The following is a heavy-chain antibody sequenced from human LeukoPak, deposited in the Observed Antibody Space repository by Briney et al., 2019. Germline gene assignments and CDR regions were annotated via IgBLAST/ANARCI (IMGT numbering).Heavy chain of an antibody. J-gene: IGHJ4*02. CDR1: GGSISSYY. Sequence: SETLSLTCTVSGGSISSYYWSWIRQPPGKGLEWIGYIYYSGNTNYNPSLKSRVTISVDTSKNQFSLKLSSVTAADTAVYYCARDVGATPGYFDYWGQGTLVTVSS. V-gene: IGHV4-59*01. CDR2: IYYSGNT. CDR3: ARDVGATPGYFDY. D-gene: IGHD1-26*01.